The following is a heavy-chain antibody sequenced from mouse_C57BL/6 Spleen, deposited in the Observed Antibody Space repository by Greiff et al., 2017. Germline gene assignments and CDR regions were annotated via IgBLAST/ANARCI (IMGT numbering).Heavy chain of an antibody. J-gene: IGHJ3*01. CDR1: GYTFLSYW. CDR2: INPSNGGT. Sequence: QVQLQQPGTELVKPGDSVKLSCKASGYTFLSYWMHWVKPRPGQGLEWIGNINPSNGGTNYNEKLKSKATLTVYTSSSTAYMQLSSLTSEDSAVDYCARGSNPAWFAYWGQGTLVTVSA. D-gene: IGHD2-5*01. CDR3: ARGSNPAWFAY. V-gene: IGHV1-53*01.